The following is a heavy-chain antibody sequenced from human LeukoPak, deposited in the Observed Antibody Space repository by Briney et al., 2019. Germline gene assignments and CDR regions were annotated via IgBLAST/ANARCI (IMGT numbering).Heavy chain of an antibody. J-gene: IGHJ3*02. CDR2: ISGGSDTR. CDR1: GFTFSSYS. V-gene: IGHV3-48*01. Sequence: PGGSLRLSCAASGFTFSSYSMNWVRQSPGKGLEWLSYISGGSDTRYHADSLKGRFTISRDNAKNTLYLQMNGLRAEDTAVYYCAKDRRGNAPRGAFDIWGQGTMVTVSS. D-gene: IGHD1-1*01. CDR3: AKDRRGNAPRGAFDI.